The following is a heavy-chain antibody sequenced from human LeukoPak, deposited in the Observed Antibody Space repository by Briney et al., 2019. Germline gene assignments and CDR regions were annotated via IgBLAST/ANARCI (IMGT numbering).Heavy chain of an antibody. D-gene: IGHD6-13*01. J-gene: IGHJ3*02. CDR3: AKRLLRDASAGKGAFDI. Sequence: SGGSLRLSCAVSGFTFSRYGMTWVRQAPGKGLAWVSGISASGDSTYYAASVKGRFTISRDNSNNTLWLQMNSLRAEDTALYYCAKRLLRDASAGKGAFDIWGQGTMVTVSS. CDR1: GFTFSRYG. CDR2: ISASGDST. V-gene: IGHV3-23*01.